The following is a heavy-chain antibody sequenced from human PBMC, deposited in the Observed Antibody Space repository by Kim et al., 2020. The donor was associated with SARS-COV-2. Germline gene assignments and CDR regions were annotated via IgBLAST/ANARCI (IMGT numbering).Heavy chain of an antibody. Sequence: GGSLRLSCAASGFTFSSYAMSWVRQAPGKGLEWVSAISGSGGSTYYADSVKGRFTISRDNSKNTLYLQMNSLRAEDTAVYYCAKDLNHVGAAGTSAREFDYWGQGTLVTVSS. CDR3: AKDLNHVGAAGTSAREFDY. V-gene: IGHV3-23*01. J-gene: IGHJ4*02. D-gene: IGHD6-13*01. CDR2: ISGSGGST. CDR1: GFTFSSYA.